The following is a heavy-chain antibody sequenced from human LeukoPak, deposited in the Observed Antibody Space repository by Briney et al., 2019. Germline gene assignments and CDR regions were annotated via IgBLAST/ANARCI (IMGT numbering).Heavy chain of an antibody. CDR2: IYPDDSDT. CDR3: AHRLWGPTADYQYYFDN. D-gene: IGHD4/OR15-4a*01. Sequence: GESLKISCKGSGYFFSTSWIGWVRQMPGKGLEWMGIIYPDDSDTRYSPSFQGQVTISADKSMSTTYLQWSSLQASDTAMYYCAHRLWGPTADYQYYFDNWARGAQVPVS. V-gene: IGHV5-51*01. CDR1: GYFFSTSW. J-gene: IGHJ4*02.